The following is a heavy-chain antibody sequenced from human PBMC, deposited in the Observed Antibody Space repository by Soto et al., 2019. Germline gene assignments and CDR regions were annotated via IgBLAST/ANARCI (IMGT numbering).Heavy chain of an antibody. CDR1: GGSISSGGYY. Sequence: PSETLSLTCTVSGGSISSGGYYWSWIRQHPGKGLEWSGYIYYSGSTDYNPSLKSRVTISVDTSKNQFSLKLTSVTAADTAVDYCARVRGGGPFDDWGQGTLVTAPQ. CDR2: IYYSGST. CDR3: ARVRGGGPFDD. V-gene: IGHV4-31*03. D-gene: IGHD1-26*01. J-gene: IGHJ4*02.